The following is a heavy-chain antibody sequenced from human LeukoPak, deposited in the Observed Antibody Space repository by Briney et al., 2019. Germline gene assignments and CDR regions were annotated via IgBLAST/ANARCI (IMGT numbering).Heavy chain of an antibody. CDR2: FSGSGGST. V-gene: IGHV3-23*01. Sequence: GGSLRLSCAASGFTFSSYAMSWVRPAPGKGLEWASAFSGSGGSTYYAASVKGRFTISRDNSKNTLYLQMNSLRAEDTAVYYCAKDGRPWFGDDINYFDYWGQGTLVTVSS. J-gene: IGHJ4*02. CDR1: GFTFSSYA. D-gene: IGHD3-10*01. CDR3: AKDGRPWFGDDINYFDY.